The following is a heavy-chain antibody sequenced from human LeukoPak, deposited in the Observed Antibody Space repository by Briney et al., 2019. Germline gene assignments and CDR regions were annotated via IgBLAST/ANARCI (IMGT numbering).Heavy chain of an antibody. CDR2: ISTYNGNT. D-gene: IGHD1-26*01. V-gene: IGHV1-18*01. Sequence: ASVKVSSKASGYTFTSYGISWVRQAPGQGLEWMGWISTYNGNTNYAQKLQGRVTMTTDTSTSTAYMELRSLRSDDTAVYYCARDGGGSYYGGYYYYYMDVWGKGTTVTVSS. J-gene: IGHJ6*03. CDR3: ARDGGGSYYGGYYYYYMDV. CDR1: GYTFTSYG.